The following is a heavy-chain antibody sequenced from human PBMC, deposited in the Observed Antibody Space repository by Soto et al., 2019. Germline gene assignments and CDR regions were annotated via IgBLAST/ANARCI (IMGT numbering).Heavy chain of an antibody. Sequence: GGSLRLSCAASGFTFSTYWMHWVRQVPGKGLVWVSRINKNGSGTTYADSVKGRYTISRDNAKNTLYLQMNSLRAEDTAVYYCARDTTYGMDVWGQGTTVTVSS. CDR1: GFTFSTYW. D-gene: IGHD1-1*01. J-gene: IGHJ6*02. V-gene: IGHV3-74*01. CDR3: ARDTTYGMDV. CDR2: INKNGSGT.